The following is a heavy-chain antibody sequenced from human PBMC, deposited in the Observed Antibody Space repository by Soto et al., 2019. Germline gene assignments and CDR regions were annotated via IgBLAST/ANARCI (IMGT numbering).Heavy chain of an antibody. J-gene: IGHJ5*02. CDR2: MNPNSGNT. CDR3: ASGLVGGSYDGPNWFDR. Sequence: GASVKVSCKASGYTFTSYDINWVRQATGQGHEWMGWMNPNSGNTGYAQKFQGRVIMTRNTSISTAYMVLSFLRSEDTAAYYFASGLVGGSYDGPNWFDRCDRVTLSTVSS. V-gene: IGHV1-8*01. D-gene: IGHD3-3*01. CDR1: GYTFTSYD.